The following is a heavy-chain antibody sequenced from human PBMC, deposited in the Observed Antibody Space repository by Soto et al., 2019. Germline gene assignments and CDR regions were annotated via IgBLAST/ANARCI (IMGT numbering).Heavy chain of an antibody. Sequence: QVQLVQSGAEVEKPGSSVKVSCKASGGTFSTYTITWVRQAPGQGLEWMGRIIPIIGIINYAQKFQGRVTISADXXXGXSYMELTGLRSDDTAVYYCAGDPDSHYNDSHASSYPWGQGTLVTVSS. CDR2: IIPIIGII. J-gene: IGHJ5*02. V-gene: IGHV1-69*08. D-gene: IGHD4-4*01. CDR1: GGTFSTYT. CDR3: AGDPDSHYNDSHASSYP.